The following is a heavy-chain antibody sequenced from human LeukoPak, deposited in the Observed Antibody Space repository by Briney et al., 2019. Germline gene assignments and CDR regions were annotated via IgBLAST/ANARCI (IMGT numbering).Heavy chain of an antibody. D-gene: IGHD6-19*01. CDR2: ISGSGGST. CDR1: GFTFSSYA. J-gene: IGHJ4*02. Sequence: PGGSLRLSCAASGFTFSSYAMSWVRQAPGKGLEWVSAISGSGGSTYYADSVKGRFTISRDNSKNTLYRQMNSLRAEDTAVYYRAKDPSKIAVAGDYWGQGTLVTVSS. V-gene: IGHV3-23*01. CDR3: AKDPSKIAVAGDY.